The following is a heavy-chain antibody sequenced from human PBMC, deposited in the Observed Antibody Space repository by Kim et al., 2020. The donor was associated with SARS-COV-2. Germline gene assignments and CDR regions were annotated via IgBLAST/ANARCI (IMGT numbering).Heavy chain of an antibody. V-gene: IGHV4-4*02. D-gene: IGHD1-7*01. Sequence: SPPLKSRVAISVDKSKNRFSLKLSSVTAADTAVYYCAGSEAGGSGTLDYWGQGTLVTVSS. CDR3: AGSEAGGSGTLDY. J-gene: IGHJ4*02.